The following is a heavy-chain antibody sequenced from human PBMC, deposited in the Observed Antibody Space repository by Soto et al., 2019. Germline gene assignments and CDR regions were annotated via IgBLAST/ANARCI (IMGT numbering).Heavy chain of an antibody. CDR1: GGTFSSYA. D-gene: IGHD3-22*01. CDR3: ATTLYDSSGYPVYFDY. J-gene: IGHJ4*02. Sequence: GASVKVSCKASGGTFSSYAISWVRQAPGQGLEWMGGIIPIFGTANYAQKFQGRVTITADESTSTAYMELSSLRSEDTAVYYCATTLYDSSGYPVYFDYWGQGTLVTVCS. CDR2: IIPIFGTA. V-gene: IGHV1-69*13.